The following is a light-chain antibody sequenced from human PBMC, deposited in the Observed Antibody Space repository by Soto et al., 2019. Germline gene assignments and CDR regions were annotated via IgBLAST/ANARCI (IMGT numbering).Light chain of an antibody. J-gene: IGKJ2*01. CDR1: QSVSSN. Sequence: EIVMTQSPATLSVSPGERATLSCRASQSVSSNLAWYQQIPGRARRLLVYGAAARATGMPARFSGSGSGTEFTLTISGLQSEDFAVYDCQQYNNWPAYTFGQGTKLESK. CDR2: GAA. CDR3: QQYNNWPAYT. V-gene: IGKV3-15*01.